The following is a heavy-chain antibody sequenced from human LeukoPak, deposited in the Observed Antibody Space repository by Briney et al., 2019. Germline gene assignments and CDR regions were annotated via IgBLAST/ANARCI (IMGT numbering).Heavy chain of an antibody. V-gene: IGHV3-48*03. J-gene: IGHJ3*02. D-gene: IGHD5-24*01. Sequence: GGSLRLSCAASGFTFSSYEMNWVRQAPGKGLEWVSYISSSGSTIYYADSVKGRFTISRDNAKNSLYLQMNSLRAEDTAVYYCARDREGYVRAFDIWGQGTMVTVSS. CDR2: ISSSGSTI. CDR3: ARDREGYVRAFDI. CDR1: GFTFSSYE.